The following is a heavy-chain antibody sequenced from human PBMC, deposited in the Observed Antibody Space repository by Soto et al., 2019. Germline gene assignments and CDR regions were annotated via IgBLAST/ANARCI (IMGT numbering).Heavy chain of an antibody. V-gene: IGHV3-48*04. CDR3: ARDKEGSGWTTAFDI. D-gene: IGHD6-19*01. CDR1: GFTFSSYS. CDR2: ISSSGSTI. Sequence: GGSLRLSCAASGFTFSSYSMNWVRQAPGKGLEWVSYISSSGSTIYYADSVKGRFTISRDNAKNSLYLQMNSLRAEDTAVYYCARDKEGSGWTTAFDIWGQGTMVTVSS. J-gene: IGHJ3*02.